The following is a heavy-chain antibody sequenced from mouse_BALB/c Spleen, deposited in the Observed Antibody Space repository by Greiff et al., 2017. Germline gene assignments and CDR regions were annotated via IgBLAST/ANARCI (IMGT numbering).Heavy chain of an antibody. D-gene: IGHD2-14*01. CDR2: IWAGGST. V-gene: IGHV2-9*02. CDR1: GFSLTSYG. CDR3: ARDHCSYYRYAMDY. J-gene: IGHJ4*01. Sequence: VQLQQSGPGLVAPSQSLSITCTVSGFSLTSYGVHWVRQPPGKGLEWLGVIWAGGSTNYNSALMSRLSISKDNSKSQVFLKMNSLQTDDTAMYYCARDHCSYYRYAMDYWGQGTSVTVSS.